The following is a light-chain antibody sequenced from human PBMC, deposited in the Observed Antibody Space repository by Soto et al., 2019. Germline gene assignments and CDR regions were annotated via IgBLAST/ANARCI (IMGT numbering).Light chain of an antibody. Sequence: DIQVTPSPSSLSASVGDRVTITCRASQNIFTYLNWYQQRPGKAHNLLFYAASNLHSGVPSRFSGSVSGTDFTLTISCLQPEDFANYYCQHCYRSPTFGQGTKLDIK. V-gene: IGKV1-39*01. CDR2: AAS. CDR3: QHCYRSPT. CDR1: QNIFTY. J-gene: IGKJ2*01.